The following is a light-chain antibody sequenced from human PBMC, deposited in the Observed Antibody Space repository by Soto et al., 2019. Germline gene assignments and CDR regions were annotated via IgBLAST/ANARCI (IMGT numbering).Light chain of an antibody. Sequence: DIVMTQSPDSLAVSLGERASINCKSSQSVLSTSNNKNYLAWYQQKPGQPPKLLIYWASTRESGVPDRFSGSGSGTDFTLTISSLQAEDVAVYYCQQYYSSPPTFGPGTTVHIK. V-gene: IGKV4-1*01. CDR2: WAS. J-gene: IGKJ3*01. CDR3: QQYYSSPPT. CDR1: QSVLSTSNNKNY.